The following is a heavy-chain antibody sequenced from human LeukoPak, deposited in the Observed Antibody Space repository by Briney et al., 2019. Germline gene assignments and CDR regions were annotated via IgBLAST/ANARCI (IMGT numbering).Heavy chain of an antibody. CDR1: GGSISNYY. V-gene: IGHV4-59*01. J-gene: IGHJ3*02. D-gene: IGHD2-15*01. Sequence: SETPSLTCTVSGGSISNYYWSWIRQPPGKGLEWIGYIYYSGSTNYNPSLKSRVTISVDTSKNQFSLKLSSVTAADTAVYYCARRDIVVVEDAFDIWGQGTMVTVSS. CDR2: IYYSGST. CDR3: ARRDIVVVEDAFDI.